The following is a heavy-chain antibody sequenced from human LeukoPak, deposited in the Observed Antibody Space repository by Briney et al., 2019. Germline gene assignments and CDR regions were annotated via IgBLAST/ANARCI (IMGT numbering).Heavy chain of an antibody. CDR1: GFTFSSYA. CDR3: AKGHDFWSGQPMDV. Sequence: GGSLRLSCAASGFTFSSYAMSWVRQAPGKGLEWVSAISGSGGSTYYADSVKGRFTISRDNSKNTLYLQMNSLRAEDTAVYYCAKGHDFWSGQPMDVWGKGTTVTVSS. V-gene: IGHV3-23*01. J-gene: IGHJ6*03. CDR2: ISGSGGST. D-gene: IGHD3-3*01.